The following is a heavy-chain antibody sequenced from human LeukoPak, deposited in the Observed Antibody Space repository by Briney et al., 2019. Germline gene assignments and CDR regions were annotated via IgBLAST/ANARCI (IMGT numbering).Heavy chain of an antibody. J-gene: IGHJ3*02. V-gene: IGHV1-18*01. CDR2: ISAYNGNT. CDR1: GYTFTSYG. CDR3: ARDQLEWELSYPGASDI. Sequence: ASVKLSCKASGYTFTSYGISWVRQAPGQGLEWMGWISAYNGNTNYAQKFRGRVTLTTDTSTSTAYMELRSLRPDDTAVYYCARDQLEWELSYPGASDIWGQGTMVTVSS. D-gene: IGHD1-26*01.